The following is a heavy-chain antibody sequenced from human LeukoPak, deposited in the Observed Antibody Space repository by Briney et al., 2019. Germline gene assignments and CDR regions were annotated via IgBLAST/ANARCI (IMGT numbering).Heavy chain of an antibody. CDR2: IYYSGST. V-gene: IGHV4-59*01. J-gene: IGHJ5*02. CDR3: ARNHGSSGSYPNWFDP. CDR1: GGSISSYY. D-gene: IGHD3-10*01. Sequence: SETLSLTCTVSGGSISSYYWSWIRQPPGKGLEWIGYIYYSGSTNYNPSLKSRVTISVDTSKNQFSLKLSSVTAADTAVYYCARNHGSSGSYPNWFDPWGQGTLVTVSP.